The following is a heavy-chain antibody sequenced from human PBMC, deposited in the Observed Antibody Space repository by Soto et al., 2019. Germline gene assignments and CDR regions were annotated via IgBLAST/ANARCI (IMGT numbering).Heavy chain of an antibody. J-gene: IGHJ6*02. Sequence: QVQVVESGGGVVQPGRSLRLSCEVSGFTFSRHGMHWVRQAPGKGLEWVAFIWYDGSNKLYGESVKGRFTVSRDDFKNTVYLQMKNLRADDTAIYYCARDMEYVDIVSTIVPHYSFSALDVWGQGTTVTVSS. V-gene: IGHV3-33*01. D-gene: IGHD5-12*01. CDR1: GFTFSRHG. CDR2: IWYDGSNK. CDR3: ARDMEYVDIVSTIVPHYSFSALDV.